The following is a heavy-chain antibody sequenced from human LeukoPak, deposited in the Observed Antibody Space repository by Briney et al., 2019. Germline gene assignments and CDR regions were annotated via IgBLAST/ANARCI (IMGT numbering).Heavy chain of an antibody. CDR2: TYHRSKWYN. J-gene: IGHJ4*02. D-gene: IGHD5-18*01. CDR3: ASGGHNYGLN. CDR1: GDSVSSNTAA. Sequence: SQTLSLTCAISGDSVSSNTAAWNWIRQSPSRGLEWLGRTYHRSKWYNDYAVSVKSRISINADTSKNQLSLQLSSVTPEDTAVYYCASGGHNYGLNWGQGTLVTVSS. V-gene: IGHV6-1*01.